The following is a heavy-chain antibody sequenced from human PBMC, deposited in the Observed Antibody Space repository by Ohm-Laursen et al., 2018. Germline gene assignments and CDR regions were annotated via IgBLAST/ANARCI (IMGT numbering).Heavy chain of an antibody. Sequence: PPGTLSLTCTVSGGSVSTYYWNWIRQPAGKGLEWIGRISSSGNTNYSPSLKSRVTISVDTSKNQFSLKLSSVTAADTAVYFCAEDYHMDVWGQGTTVTVSS. J-gene: IGHJ6*02. V-gene: IGHV4-4*07. CDR1: GGSVSTYY. CDR3: AEDYHMDV. CDR2: ISSSGNT.